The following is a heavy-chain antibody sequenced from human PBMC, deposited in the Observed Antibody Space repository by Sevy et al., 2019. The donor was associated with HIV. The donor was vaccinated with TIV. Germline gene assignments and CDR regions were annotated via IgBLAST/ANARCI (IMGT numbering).Heavy chain of an antibody. V-gene: IGHV1-69*13. CDR3: ASQDYYYGMDV. Sequence: ASVKVSCKASGGTFSSYAISWVRQAPGQGLEWMGGIIPIFGTANYAQKFQGRVTITADESTSTAYMELSSLRSEDTAGYYCASQDYYYGMDVWGQGTTVTVSS. CDR2: IIPIFGTA. J-gene: IGHJ6*02. CDR1: GGTFSSYA.